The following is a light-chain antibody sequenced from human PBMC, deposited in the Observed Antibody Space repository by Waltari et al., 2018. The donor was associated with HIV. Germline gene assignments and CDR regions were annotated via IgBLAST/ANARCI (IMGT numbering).Light chain of an antibody. CDR2: QDV. Sequence: SYALTQPPSVSVSPGQTASITCSGDRLGDKYVSWYQQKPGHSPVLVISQDVRRPSGIPGRFSGSNSGNTATLTISGTQAIDEADYYCQAWDSSTTSAVFGGGTKLTVL. CDR1: RLGDKY. J-gene: IGLJ2*01. V-gene: IGLV3-1*01. CDR3: QAWDSSTTSAV.